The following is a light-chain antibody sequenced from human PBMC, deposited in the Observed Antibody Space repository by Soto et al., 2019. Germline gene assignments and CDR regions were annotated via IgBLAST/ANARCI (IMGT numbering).Light chain of an antibody. J-gene: IGKJ1*01. CDR1: QSVSSN. Sequence: PGERATLSCMASQSVSSNYLAWYQQKPGQAPRVLIYDASNRATGIPARFSGSGSGTDFTLTISSLQSEDFAVYYCQQYNNWPRTFGQGTKVDI. CDR2: DAS. V-gene: IGKV3D-15*01. CDR3: QQYNNWPRT.